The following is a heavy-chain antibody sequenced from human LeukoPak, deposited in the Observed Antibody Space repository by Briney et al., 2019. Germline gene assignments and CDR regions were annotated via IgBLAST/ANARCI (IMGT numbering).Heavy chain of an antibody. J-gene: IGHJ4*02. CDR2: IKQDGSEK. Sequence: GGSLRLSCAAPGFTFSSYWMNWVRQAPGKGLEWVANIKQDGSEKYYVDSVKGRFTISRDNSKSSLYLQMNSLRVEDTAVYYCATSRTLDHWGQGTLVTVSS. CDR3: ATSRTLDH. V-gene: IGHV3-7*05. CDR1: GFTFSSYW.